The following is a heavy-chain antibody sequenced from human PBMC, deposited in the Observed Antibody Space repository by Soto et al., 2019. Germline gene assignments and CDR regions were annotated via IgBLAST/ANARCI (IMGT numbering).Heavy chain of an antibody. J-gene: IGHJ4*02. CDR3: ARDLPSYDYVWGSYRYTPFDY. D-gene: IGHD3-16*02. CDR1: GYTFTSYG. Sequence: QVQLVQSGAEVKKPGASVKVSCKASGYTFTSYGISWVRQAPGQGLEWMGWISAYNGNTNYAQKLQGRVTLPTDTSTSTAYMELRSLRSDDTAVYYCARDLPSYDYVWGSYRYTPFDYWGQGTLVTVSS. V-gene: IGHV1-18*01. CDR2: ISAYNGNT.